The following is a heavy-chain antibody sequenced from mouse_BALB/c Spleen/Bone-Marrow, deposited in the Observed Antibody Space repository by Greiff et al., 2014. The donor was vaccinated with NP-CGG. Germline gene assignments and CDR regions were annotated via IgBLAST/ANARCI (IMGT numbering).Heavy chain of an antibody. Sequence: QVQPQQSGAELARPGASVKMSCKASGYTFTSYTMHWVKQRPGQGLEWIGYINPSSGYTNYNQKFKDKATLTADKSSSTAYMQLSSLTSEDSAVYYCSRETPYYGSTYWYFDVWGAGTTVTVSS. D-gene: IGHD1-1*01. CDR2: INPSSGYT. V-gene: IGHV1-4*01. CDR3: SRETPYYGSTYWYFDV. CDR1: GYTFTSYT. J-gene: IGHJ1*01.